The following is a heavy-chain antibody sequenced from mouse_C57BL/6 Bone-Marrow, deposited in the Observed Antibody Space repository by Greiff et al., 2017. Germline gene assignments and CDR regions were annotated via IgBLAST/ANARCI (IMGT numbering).Heavy chain of an antibody. Sequence: QVQLQQPGAELVRPGTSVKLSCKASGYTFTSYWMHWVQQSPGQGLEWIGVIDPSDSYTNYNQQFKGKATLTVDTSSSTAYMQLSSLTSEDSAVYYCARSYYYGSSWIYWGQGTTLTVSS. CDR1: GYTFTSYW. CDR2: IDPSDSYT. V-gene: IGHV1-59*01. CDR3: ARSYYYGSSWIY. D-gene: IGHD1-1*01. J-gene: IGHJ2*01.